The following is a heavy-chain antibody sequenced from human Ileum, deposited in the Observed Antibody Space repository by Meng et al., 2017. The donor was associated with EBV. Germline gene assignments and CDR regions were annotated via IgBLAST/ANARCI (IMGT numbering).Heavy chain of an antibody. V-gene: IGHV4-4*02. Sequence: VQLQEPGPGLVKPSGTLSVPGAVSGDSISSHRWWGWVRQPPTKGPEWIGEIFHVGTGNYNPSLKSRVTISMDTSKNQISLGLTSVTAADTAVYYCAARVGGSYSGFDLWGQGTLVTVSS. CDR3: AARVGGSYSGFDL. J-gene: IGHJ4*02. D-gene: IGHD1-26*01. CDR1: GDSISSHRW. CDR2: IFHVGTG.